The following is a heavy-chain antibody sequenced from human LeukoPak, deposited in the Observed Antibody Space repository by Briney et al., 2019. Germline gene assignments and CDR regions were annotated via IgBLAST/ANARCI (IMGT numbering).Heavy chain of an antibody. CDR3: AKVRNKWEPLGGDAFDI. V-gene: IGHV3-9*01. J-gene: IGHJ3*02. CDR1: GFTFDDYA. D-gene: IGHD1-26*01. Sequence: GGSLRLSCAASGFTFDDYAMHWVRQAPGKGLEWVSGISWNSGSIGYADSVKGRFTISRDNAKNSLYLQMNSLRAEDTALYYCAKVRNKWEPLGGDAFDIWGQGTMVTVSS. CDR2: ISWNSGSI.